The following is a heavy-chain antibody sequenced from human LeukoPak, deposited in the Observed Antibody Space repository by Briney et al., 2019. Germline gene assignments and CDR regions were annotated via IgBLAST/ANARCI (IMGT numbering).Heavy chain of an antibody. Sequence: ASVKVSCKASVYTFTGYYMHWVRQAPGQGLEWMGRINPNSGGTNYAQKLQGRVTMTRDTSTSTASMELSRLRSDDTAVYYCAREGLHDFWSGLHPTFDYWGQGTLVTVSS. J-gene: IGHJ4*02. V-gene: IGHV1-2*06. CDR2: INPNSGGT. CDR3: AREGLHDFWSGLHPTFDY. D-gene: IGHD3-3*01. CDR1: VYTFTGYY.